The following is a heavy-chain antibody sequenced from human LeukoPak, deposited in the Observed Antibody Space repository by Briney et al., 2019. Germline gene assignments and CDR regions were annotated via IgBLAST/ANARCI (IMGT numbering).Heavy chain of an antibody. Sequence: GGSLRLSCAASGFTFSSYGMSWVRQAPGKGLEWVSAISGSGGSTYYADSVKGRFTISRDNSKNTLYLQMNSLRAEDTAVYYCARDQGLVATLPYYYYYYYMDVWGKGTTVTVSS. CDR1: GFTFSSYG. D-gene: IGHD5-12*01. J-gene: IGHJ6*03. CDR2: ISGSGGST. V-gene: IGHV3-23*01. CDR3: ARDQGLVATLPYYYYYYYMDV.